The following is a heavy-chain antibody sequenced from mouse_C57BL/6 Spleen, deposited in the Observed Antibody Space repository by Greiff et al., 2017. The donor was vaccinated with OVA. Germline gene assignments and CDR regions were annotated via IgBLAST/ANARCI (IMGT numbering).Heavy chain of an antibody. D-gene: IGHD3-2*02. J-gene: IGHJ3*01. CDR1: GFPITSGYY. CDR3: AGDQDSSGSFAY. V-gene: IGHV12-3*01. Sequence: VQRVESGPGLVKPSQSLFLTCSITGFPITSGYYWIWIRQSPGKPLEWMGYITHSGETFYNPSLQSPISITRETSKNQFFLQLNSVTTEDTAMYYCAGDQDSSGSFAYWGQGTLVTVSA. CDR2: ITHSGET.